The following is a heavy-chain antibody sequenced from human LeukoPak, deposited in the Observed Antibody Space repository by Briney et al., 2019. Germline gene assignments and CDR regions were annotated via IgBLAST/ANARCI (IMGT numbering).Heavy chain of an antibody. D-gene: IGHD3-3*01. V-gene: IGHV1-8*01. CDR3: ARVPKGITIFGVVIKTVDYGMDV. CDR1: GYTFTSYD. Sequence: GASVKVSCKASGYTFTSYDINWVRQATGQGLEWMGWMNPNSGNTGYAQKFQGRVIMTRNTSISTAYMELSSLRSEDTAVYYCARVPKGITIFGVVIKTVDYGMDVWGQGTTVTVSS. CDR2: MNPNSGNT. J-gene: IGHJ6*02.